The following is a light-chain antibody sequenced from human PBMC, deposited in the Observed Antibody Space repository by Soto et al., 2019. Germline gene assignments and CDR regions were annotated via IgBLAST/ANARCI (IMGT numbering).Light chain of an antibody. V-gene: IGKV3-11*01. CDR3: QQRSNWPLT. Sequence: EIMLTQSPATLSLSPGERATLSCRASQSVSSFVAWYQQKPGQAPRLLIYDASIRAIGIPARFSGSGSGTDFTLTINSLEPEDFAVYYCQQRSNWPLTFGGGTKVEIK. CDR2: DAS. CDR1: QSVSSF. J-gene: IGKJ4*01.